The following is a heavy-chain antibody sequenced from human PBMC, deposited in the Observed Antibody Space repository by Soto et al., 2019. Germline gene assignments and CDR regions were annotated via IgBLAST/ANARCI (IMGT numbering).Heavy chain of an antibody. CDR1: GGSFSGYY. J-gene: IGHJ5*02. Sequence: QVHLQQWGAGLLKPSETLSLTCAVYGGSFSGYYWSWIRQPPGKGLEWIGEINHRGSTSYNPSLRSRVSISVDTSKYQISLKLSSVTAADTATYYCARVARPAQTYDPWGQGTLVIVSS. CDR2: INHRGST. V-gene: IGHV4-34*01. CDR3: ARVARPAQTYDP.